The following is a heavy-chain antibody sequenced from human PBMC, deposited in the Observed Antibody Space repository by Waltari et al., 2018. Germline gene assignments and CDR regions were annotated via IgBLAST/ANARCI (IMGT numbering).Heavy chain of an antibody. Sequence: QVQLVQSGAEVKKPGSSVKVSCKDSGGTFSSYAISWVRQAPGQGLEWMGWINPNSGGTNYAQKFQGRVTMTRDTSISTAYMELSRLRSDDTAVYYCARDGTGWDYWGQGTLVTVSS. CDR3: ARDGTGWDY. V-gene: IGHV1-2*02. CDR1: GGTFSSYA. D-gene: IGHD1-26*01. CDR2: INPNSGGT. J-gene: IGHJ4*02.